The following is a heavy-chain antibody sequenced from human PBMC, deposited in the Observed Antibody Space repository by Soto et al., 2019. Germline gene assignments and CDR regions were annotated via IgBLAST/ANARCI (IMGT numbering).Heavy chain of an antibody. Sequence: QVQLVESGGGVVQPGRSLSLPCAVPGFIFKNYDLNWFRQLPGKGLEWVASITRDGYNKNYADSVKGGFTFSRDNSKNTLSLQMTALRVEDSSVYYCTKSSGGSSSVGMDYWGPGTLVTVSS. V-gene: IGHV3-30*18. J-gene: IGHJ4*02. CDR1: GFIFKNYD. D-gene: IGHD6-6*01. CDR2: ITRDGYNK. CDR3: TKSSGGSSSVGMDY.